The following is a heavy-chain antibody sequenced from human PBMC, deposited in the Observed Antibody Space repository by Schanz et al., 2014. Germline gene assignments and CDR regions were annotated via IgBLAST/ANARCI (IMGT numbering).Heavy chain of an antibody. CDR2: ISTSGTYM. Sequence: EVQLMESGGGLVKPGGSLRLSCVASGFAFSSFAMTWVRQAPGRVLEWVSSISTSGTYMYIADSLKGRLTISRDDAKNTLYLQMNSLSAEDTAVYYCAGPALWFEYNCFDPWGQGTLVTVSS. CDR1: GFAFSSFA. J-gene: IGHJ5*02. D-gene: IGHD3-10*01. V-gene: IGHV3-21*01. CDR3: AGPALWFEYNCFDP.